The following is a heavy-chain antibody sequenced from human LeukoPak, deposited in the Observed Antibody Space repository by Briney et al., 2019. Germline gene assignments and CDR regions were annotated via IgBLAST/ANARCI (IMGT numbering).Heavy chain of an antibody. CDR3: VKGTSYCSSTSCPRHYFDY. Sequence: PGGSLRLSCSASGFTFSSYAMHWVRQAPGKGLEYVSAISSTGGSTYYADSVKGRFTISRDNSKNTLYLQMSSLRAEDTAVYYCVKGTSYCSSTSCPRHYFDYWGQGTLVTVSS. CDR2: ISSTGGST. CDR1: GFTFSSYA. D-gene: IGHD2-2*01. V-gene: IGHV3-64D*06. J-gene: IGHJ4*02.